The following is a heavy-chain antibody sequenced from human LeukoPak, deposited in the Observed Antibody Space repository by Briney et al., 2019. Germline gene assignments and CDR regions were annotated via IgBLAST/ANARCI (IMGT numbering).Heavy chain of an antibody. CDR3: ARESSSWYGRWFDP. CDR1: GFTFSSYW. J-gene: IGHJ5*02. CDR2: IKQDGSEK. V-gene: IGHV3-7*01. D-gene: IGHD6-13*01. Sequence: SGGSLRLSCAASGFTFSSYWMSWVRQAPGKGLEWVANIKQDGSEKYYVDSVKGRFTISRDNAKNSLYLQMNSPRAEDTAVYYCARESSSWYGRWFDPWGQGTLVTVSS.